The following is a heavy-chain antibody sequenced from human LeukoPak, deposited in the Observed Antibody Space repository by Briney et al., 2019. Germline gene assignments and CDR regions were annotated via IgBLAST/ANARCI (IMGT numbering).Heavy chain of an antibody. CDR3: ASTGARYYYDSSGPRPLGY. Sequence: SETLSLTCAVYGGSFSGYYWSWIRQPPGKGPEWIGEINHSGSTNYNPSLKSRVTISVDTSKNQFSLKLSSVTAADTAVYYCASTGARYYYDSSGPRPLGYWGQGTLVTVSS. J-gene: IGHJ4*02. CDR2: INHSGST. V-gene: IGHV4-34*01. CDR1: GGSFSGYY. D-gene: IGHD3-22*01.